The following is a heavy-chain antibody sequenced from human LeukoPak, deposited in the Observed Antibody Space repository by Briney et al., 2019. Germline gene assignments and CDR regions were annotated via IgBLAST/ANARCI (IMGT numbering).Heavy chain of an antibody. J-gene: IGHJ4*02. CDR3: ARSGVVTSFDY. D-gene: IGHD3-3*01. CDR1: GYTFASYY. CDR2: INPSGGST. V-gene: IGHV1-46*01. Sequence: ASVKVSCKASGYTFASYYMHWVRQAPGQGLEWMGIINPSGGSTSYARKFQGRVTMTRDASTSTVYMELSSLRSEDTAVYYCARSGVVTSFDYWGQGTLVTVSS.